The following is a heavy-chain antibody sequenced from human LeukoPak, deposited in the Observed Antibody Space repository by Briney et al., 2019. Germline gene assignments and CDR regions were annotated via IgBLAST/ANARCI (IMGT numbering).Heavy chain of an antibody. CDR3: AKPPPDSSSWLFDY. J-gene: IGHJ4*02. D-gene: IGHD6-13*01. CDR2: ISGNGGST. CDR1: GFTFSSHA. Sequence: GGSLRLSCAASGFTFSSHAMSWVRQAPGKGLEWVTTISGNGGSTYYADPVKGRFTISRDNSKNTLHLQMNSLRAEDTAVYYCAKPPPDSSSWLFDYWGQGTLVTVSS. V-gene: IGHV3-23*01.